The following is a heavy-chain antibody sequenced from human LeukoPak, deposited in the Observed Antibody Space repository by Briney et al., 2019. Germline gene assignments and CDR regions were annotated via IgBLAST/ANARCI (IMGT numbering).Heavy chain of an antibody. CDR1: GGSFSAYY. CDR3: ATHEGGSSSWGKQFDY. Sequence: PSETLSLTCAVYGGSFSAYYWSWIRQPPGKGLEWIGEINHSGSSNYNPSLKSRVTISVDTSKNHFSLKLSSVTAADTAVYYCATHEGGSSSWGKQFDYWGQGTLVTVSS. D-gene: IGHD6-13*01. CDR2: INHSGSS. V-gene: IGHV4-34*01. J-gene: IGHJ4*02.